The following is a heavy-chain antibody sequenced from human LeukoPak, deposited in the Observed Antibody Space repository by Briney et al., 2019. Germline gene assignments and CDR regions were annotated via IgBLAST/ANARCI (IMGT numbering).Heavy chain of an antibody. Sequence: SETLSLTCTVAGGSISCRRNYWVWFRQPPGKGLEWVASIYHSGATYYNPSLESRVTIFMHASDNQFSLKLRSLTAADTATYYCATGGGMAVAHEWGQGIVVTVSS. J-gene: IGHJ4*02. CDR1: GGSISCRRNY. CDR2: IYHSGAT. D-gene: IGHD6-19*01. CDR3: ATGGGMAVAHE. V-gene: IGHV4-39*01.